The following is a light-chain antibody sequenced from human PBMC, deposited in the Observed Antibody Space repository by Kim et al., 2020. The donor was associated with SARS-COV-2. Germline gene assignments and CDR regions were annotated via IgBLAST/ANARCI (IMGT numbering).Light chain of an antibody. V-gene: IGKV1-39*01. CDR1: QNISGY. CDR2: GAS. J-gene: IGKJ2*03. Sequence: SASVGDRVTISCRASQNISGYVNWYQQKIGKAPNVLIYGASTLQSGVPSRFSGRGSGTDFTLTISNLQPEDCATYYCQQSYSTPYSFGQGTKLEI. CDR3: QQSYSTPYS.